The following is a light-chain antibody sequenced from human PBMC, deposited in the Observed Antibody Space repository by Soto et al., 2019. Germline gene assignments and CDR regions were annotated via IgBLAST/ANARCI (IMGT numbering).Light chain of an antibody. Sequence: QSVLTQPASVSGSLGQSITISCTGTGSDIGAYNFVSWHQQHPGKAPKLMIYNVYDRPSGISYRFSGSKSGNTASLTISGLQGEDEADYYCSAYTVSRTYVFGTGTKVTVL. V-gene: IGLV2-14*03. J-gene: IGLJ1*01. CDR3: SAYTVSRTYV. CDR1: GSDIGAYNF. CDR2: NVY.